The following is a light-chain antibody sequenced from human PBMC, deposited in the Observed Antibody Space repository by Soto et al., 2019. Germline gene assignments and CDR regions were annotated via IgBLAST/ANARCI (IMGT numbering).Light chain of an antibody. CDR1: STDVGSYNL. CDR3: CSYAGSGVV. V-gene: IGLV2-23*01. CDR2: EGS. J-gene: IGLJ2*01. Sequence: QSALTQPASVSGSPGQSITISCTGTSTDVGSYNLVSWYQHHPGKAPKLMIYEGSKRPSGVSNRFSGSKSGNTASLTISGPQAEDEADYYCCSYAGSGVVFGGGTKLTVL.